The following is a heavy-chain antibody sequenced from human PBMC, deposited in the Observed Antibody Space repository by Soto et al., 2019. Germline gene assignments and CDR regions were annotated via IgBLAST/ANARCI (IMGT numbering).Heavy chain of an antibody. CDR2: INPNSGGT. J-gene: IGHJ4*02. CDR1: GYTFTGYY. V-gene: IGHV1-2*02. Sequence: QVQLVQSGAEVKKPGASVKVSCKASGYTFTGYYMHWVRQAPGQGLEWMGWINPNSGGTNYAQKFQGGVTRTRDTSISTAYMELSRLSSDDTAVYYCARAKGVGATTRLDYWGQGTLVTVSS. CDR3: ARAKGVGATTRLDY. D-gene: IGHD1-26*01.